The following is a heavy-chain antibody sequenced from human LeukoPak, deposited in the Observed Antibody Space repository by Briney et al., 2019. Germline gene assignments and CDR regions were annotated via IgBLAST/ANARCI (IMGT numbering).Heavy chain of an antibody. CDR3: ARATKNVLRFLELFDYYYGMDV. CDR2: ISTYNGNT. J-gene: IGHJ6*02. Sequence: ASVKVSCKASGYTFTSYGISWVRQAPGQGIERMGWISTYNGNTNYAQKLQGRVTMTTDTSTSTAYMELRSLRSDDTAVYYCARATKNVLRFLELFDYYYGMDVRGQGTTVTVSS. D-gene: IGHD3-3*01. CDR1: GYTFTSYG. V-gene: IGHV1-18*01.